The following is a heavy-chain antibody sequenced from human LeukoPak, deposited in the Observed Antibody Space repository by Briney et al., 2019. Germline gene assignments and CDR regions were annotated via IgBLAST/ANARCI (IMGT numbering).Heavy chain of an antibody. CDR1: RGSIQSHF. D-gene: IGHD6-19*01. J-gene: IGHJ4*02. Sequence: PSETLSLTCTVSRGSIQSHFWSWVRQPAGKGLEWIGRVFDSGNTDYNPSFNGRVTLSVDTSKNEFSLTLTSVTAADTAVYYCAREGQWLGEMDFWGPGILVTVSS. V-gene: IGHV4-4*07. CDR2: VFDSGNT. CDR3: AREGQWLGEMDF.